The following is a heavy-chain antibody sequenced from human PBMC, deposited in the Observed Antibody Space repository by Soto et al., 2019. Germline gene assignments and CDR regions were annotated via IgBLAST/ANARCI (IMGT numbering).Heavy chain of an antibody. J-gene: IGHJ5*01. D-gene: IGHD1-1*01. Sequence: GESLKISFQGSTDSLINYWIHWVRQKPGKGLEWVGRIDPSGSHTTYSPSFQGLVTFSFDKSISAAYLQWNSLKASDTAMYFCARSLDANWKGWLDPWGQGTLVTVSS. CDR1: TDSLINYW. CDR2: IDPSGSHT. V-gene: IGHV5-10-1*01. CDR3: ARSLDANWKGWLDP.